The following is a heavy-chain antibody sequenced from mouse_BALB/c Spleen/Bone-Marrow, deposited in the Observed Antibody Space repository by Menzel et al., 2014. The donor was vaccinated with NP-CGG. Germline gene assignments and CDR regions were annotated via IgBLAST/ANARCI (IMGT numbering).Heavy chain of an antibody. CDR2: IDPANADT. CDR1: GFNIKDTY. D-gene: IGHD3-1*01. V-gene: IGHV14-3*02. Sequence: VQLQQSGAELVKPGASVKLSCTASGFNIKDTYIHWVKQRPEQGLEWIGRIDPANADTKYGPKFQGKATITADTSSNTVYLQFISLTSEDTAIYYCVRAARTFDYWGRGTTLTVPS. J-gene: IGHJ2*01. CDR3: VRAARTFDY.